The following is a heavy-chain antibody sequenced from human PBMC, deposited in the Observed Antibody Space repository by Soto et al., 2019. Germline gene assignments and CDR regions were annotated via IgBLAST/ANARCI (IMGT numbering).Heavy chain of an antibody. CDR3: ARRSPELPIVWTY. Sequence: GESLKISCKGSGYSFTSYWISWVRQMPGKGLEWIGIIYPGDSDTRYSPPFQGQVTISADESISTAFLQWTSLKASDTAMYYCARRSPELPIVWTYWGQGTQVTVSS. CDR1: GYSFTSYW. J-gene: IGHJ4*02. V-gene: IGHV5-51*01. D-gene: IGHD1-26*01. CDR2: IYPGDSDT.